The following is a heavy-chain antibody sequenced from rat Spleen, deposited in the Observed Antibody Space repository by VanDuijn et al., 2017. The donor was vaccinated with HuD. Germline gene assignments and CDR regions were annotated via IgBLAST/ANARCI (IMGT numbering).Heavy chain of an antibody. CDR3: TRVPKAEISTSFDY. D-gene: IGHD1-2*01. CDR2: ISSGGST. Sequence: QVQLKESGPGLVQPSQTLSLTCTVSGFSLTSNGVGWVRQPPGKGLEWIAAISSGGSTYYNSTLKYRLSISRDTSKSQVFLKMNSLQTEDTAIYFCTRVPKAEISTSFDYWGQGVMVTVSS. CDR1: GFSLTSNG. V-gene: IGHV2S12*01. J-gene: IGHJ2*01.